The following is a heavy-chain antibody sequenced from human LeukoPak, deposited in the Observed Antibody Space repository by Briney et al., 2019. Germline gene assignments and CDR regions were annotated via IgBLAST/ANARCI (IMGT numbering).Heavy chain of an antibody. CDR2: ILDDGRI. CDR3: GSYRRAYDV. CDR1: GLTVSATS. V-gene: IGHV3-53*01. Sequence: EGSLRLSCAASGLTVSATSMTWFRQAPGKGLVWVSDILDDGRIYYADSAQSRFTISRDHSQNKVNLQMDNLRAEDAAIYYCGSYRRAYDVWGQGTVVTVAS. J-gene: IGHJ3*01. D-gene: IGHD1-26*01.